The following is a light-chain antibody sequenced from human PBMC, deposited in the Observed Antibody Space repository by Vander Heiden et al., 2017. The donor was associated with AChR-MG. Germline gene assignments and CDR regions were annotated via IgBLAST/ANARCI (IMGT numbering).Light chain of an antibody. Sequence: DIQMTQSPSSLSASVGDRVTITCRASQSISSYLNGYQQKPGKAPKILIYAAASLQSGVPSRFSGSGSGTDFTLTISSLQPEDFATYYCQQSYSTPRNTFGQGTRLEIK. CDR1: QSISSY. J-gene: IGKJ2*01. CDR3: QQSYSTPRNT. CDR2: AAA. V-gene: IGKV1-39*01.